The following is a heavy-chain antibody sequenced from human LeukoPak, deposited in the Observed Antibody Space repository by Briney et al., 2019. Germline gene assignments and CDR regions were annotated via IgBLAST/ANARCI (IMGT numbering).Heavy chain of an antibody. Sequence: SETLSLTCTVSGGSVSSGNYYWSWIRQPPGKGLEWIGFMSNSGHTDSNASLKSRVTISVDTSKNQFSLKPKSVTAADTAVYYCARVSVAGTGPDYWGQGTLVTVSS. CDR1: GGSVSSGNYY. CDR3: ARVSVAGTGPDY. D-gene: IGHD6-13*01. CDR2: MSNSGHT. V-gene: IGHV4-61*01. J-gene: IGHJ4*02.